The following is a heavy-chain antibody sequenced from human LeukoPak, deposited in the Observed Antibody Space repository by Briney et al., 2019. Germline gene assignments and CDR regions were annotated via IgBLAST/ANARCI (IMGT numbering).Heavy chain of an antibody. Sequence: GRSLRLSCTASGFTFGDYAMSWVRQAPGKGLELVGFIRSKAYGGTTEYAASVKGRFTISRDDSKSIAYLQMNSLKTEDTAVYYCTSMLGYCSSTSCPRGYYYYYMDVWGKGTTVTVSS. CDR2: IRSKAYGGTT. D-gene: IGHD2-2*01. V-gene: IGHV3-49*04. J-gene: IGHJ6*03. CDR1: GFTFGDYA. CDR3: TSMLGYCSSTSCPRGYYYYYMDV.